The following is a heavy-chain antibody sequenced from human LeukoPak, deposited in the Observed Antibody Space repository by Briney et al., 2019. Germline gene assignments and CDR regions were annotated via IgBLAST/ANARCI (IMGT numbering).Heavy chain of an antibody. V-gene: IGHV3-66*01. CDR1: GFTVSSYY. D-gene: IGHD2-21*02. J-gene: IGHJ3*02. Sequence: GGSLRLSCAASGFTVSSYYMSCVRQAPGKGLEGVSVTYSGGITYYADAVKGRFTISRYKYKSTLYLQMNRLRAEDTAVYYCARDRGCGDCYPPANDAFDIWGQGTMVTVSS. CDR2: TYSGGIT. CDR3: ARDRGCGDCYPPANDAFDI.